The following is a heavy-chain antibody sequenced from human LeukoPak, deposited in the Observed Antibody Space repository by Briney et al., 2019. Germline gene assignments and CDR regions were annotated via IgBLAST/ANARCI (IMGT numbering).Heavy chain of an antibody. CDR1: GGTFSSYA. CDR3: ARERGSGSSKPYYYYYMDV. D-gene: IGHD3-10*01. V-gene: IGHV1-69*06. CDR2: IIPVFGTT. J-gene: IGHJ6*03. Sequence: GASVKVSCKASGGTFSSYAVSWVRLTPGQGLEWLGGIIPVFGTTTYAQKFQAKVTMTADKSTNTAYLEISSLTSDDTAVYYCARERGSGSSKPYYYYYMDVWGKGTTVTVSS.